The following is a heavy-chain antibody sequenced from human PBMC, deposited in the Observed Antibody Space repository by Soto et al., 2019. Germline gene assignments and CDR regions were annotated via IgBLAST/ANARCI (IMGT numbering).Heavy chain of an antibody. CDR3: AREGGGYYDFWGGPNPYYYYYMDV. Sequence: ASVKVSCKASGYTFTSYGISWVRQAPGQGLEWMGWISAYNGNTNYAQKLQGRVTMTTDTSTSTAYMELRSLRSDDTAVYYCAREGGGYYDFWGGPNPYYYYYMDVWGKGTTVTVSS. V-gene: IGHV1-18*01. CDR1: GYTFTSYG. J-gene: IGHJ6*03. CDR2: ISAYNGNT. D-gene: IGHD3-3*01.